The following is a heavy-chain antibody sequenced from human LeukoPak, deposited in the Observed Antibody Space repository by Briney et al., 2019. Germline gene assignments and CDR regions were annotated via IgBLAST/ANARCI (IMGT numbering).Heavy chain of an antibody. CDR2: ISYDGSNK. Sequence: GGSLRLSCAASGFTFSSYGMHWVRQAPGKGLEWVAVISYDGSNKYYADSVKGRFTISRDNSKNTLYLQMNSLRAEDTAVYYCAKVKGGYSYGSKGGYFDYWGQGTTVTVSS. J-gene: IGHJ4*03. V-gene: IGHV3-30*18. CDR1: GFTFSSYG. D-gene: IGHD5-18*01. CDR3: AKVKGGYSYGSKGGYFDY.